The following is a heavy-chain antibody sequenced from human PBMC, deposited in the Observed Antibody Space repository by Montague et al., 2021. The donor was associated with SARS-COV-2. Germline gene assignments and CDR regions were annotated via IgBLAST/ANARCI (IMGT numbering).Heavy chain of an antibody. Sequence: SETLSLTCTVSGGSISSSSNYWGWIRQPPGKGLEWIGSIYYGGXTXYXXXXKXRVTISVDTSKNQFSLKLNSVTAADTAVYYCARLVWFGELSSENWFDPWGQGTLVTVSS. D-gene: IGHD3-10*01. CDR1: GGSISSSSNY. CDR3: ARLVWFGELSSENWFDP. J-gene: IGHJ5*02. V-gene: IGHV4-39*01. CDR2: IYYGGXT.